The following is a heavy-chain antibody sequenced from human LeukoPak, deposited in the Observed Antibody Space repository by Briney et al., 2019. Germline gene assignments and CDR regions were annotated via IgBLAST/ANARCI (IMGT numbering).Heavy chain of an antibody. V-gene: IGHV3-7*01. D-gene: IGHD3-3*01. J-gene: IGHJ4*02. CDR2: IKQDGSQK. Sequence: GGSLRLSYAASGFTISSYTMSWVRQAPGKGLEWVANIKQDGSQKNYVDSVKGRFTISRDNAKNSLYLQMNSLRAEDTAVYYYARPRATFGVDPFDCWGQGTLVTVSS. CDR1: GFTISSYT. CDR3: ARPRATFGVDPFDC.